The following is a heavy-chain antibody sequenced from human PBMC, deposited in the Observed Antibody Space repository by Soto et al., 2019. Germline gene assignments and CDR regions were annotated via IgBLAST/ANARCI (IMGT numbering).Heavy chain of an antibody. CDR3: ARDGDLWFGELLSQNWFDP. J-gene: IGHJ5*02. V-gene: IGHV1-18*01. CDR1: GYTFTSYG. CDR2: ISAYNGNT. D-gene: IGHD3-10*01. Sequence: GASVKVSCKASGYTFTSYGISWVRQAPGQGLEWMGWISAYNGNTNYAQKLQGRVTMTTDTSTSTAYMELRSLRSDDTAVYYCARDGDLWFGELLSQNWFDPWGQGTLVTVSS.